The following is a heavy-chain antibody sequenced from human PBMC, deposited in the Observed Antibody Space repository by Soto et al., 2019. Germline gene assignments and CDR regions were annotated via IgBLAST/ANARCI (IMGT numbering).Heavy chain of an antibody. Sequence: QVQLVESGGGLVKPGGSLRLSCAASGFTFSDYYMSWIRQAPGKGLESLSYISGSGSDTNYADSVRGRFTISRDNAKNSLYLQMNSLRADDTAGYYCSTGPRRLSDWGQGTLVIVSS. CDR2: ISGSGSDT. J-gene: IGHJ4*02. V-gene: IGHV3-11*05. D-gene: IGHD3-3*01. CDR3: STGPRRLSD. CDR1: GFTFSDYY.